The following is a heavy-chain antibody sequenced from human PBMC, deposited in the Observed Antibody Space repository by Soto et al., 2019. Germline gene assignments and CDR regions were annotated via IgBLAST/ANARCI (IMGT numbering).Heavy chain of an antibody. Sequence: SETLSLTCTVSGGSVTSDEDYWTWIRQSPGKGLEWIGYISNSGSTGYNPSLKTRLSVSVDRSKNQFTLRLTSVTAADTAVYFCATESGSTYGYFDHWGQGTQVTVSS. J-gene: IGHJ4*02. V-gene: IGHV4-30-4*01. D-gene: IGHD5-18*01. CDR2: ISNSGST. CDR3: ATESGSTYGYFDH. CDR1: GGSVTSDEDY.